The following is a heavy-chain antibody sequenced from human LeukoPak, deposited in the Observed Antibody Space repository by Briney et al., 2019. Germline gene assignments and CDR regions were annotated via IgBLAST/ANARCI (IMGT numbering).Heavy chain of an antibody. CDR2: INPNSGGT. V-gene: IGHV1-2*02. CDR1: GYTFTGYY. Sequence: ASVKVSCKASGYTFTGYYMHWVRQAPGQGLEWMGWINPNSGGTNYAQKFQGRVTMTRDTSISTAYMELSRLRSDDTAVYYCARGTTGLWSGRGYYYYMDVWGKGTTVTVSS. CDR3: ARGTTGLWSGRGYYYYMDV. J-gene: IGHJ6*03. D-gene: IGHD3-3*01.